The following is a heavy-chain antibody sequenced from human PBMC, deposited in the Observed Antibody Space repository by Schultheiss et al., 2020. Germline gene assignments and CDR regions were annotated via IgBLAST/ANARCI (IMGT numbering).Heavy chain of an antibody. Sequence: SETLSLTCAVYGGSFSGYYWSWIRQPPGKGLEWIGYIYYSGSTNYNPSLKSRVTISVDTSKNQFSLKLSSVTAADTAVYYCARVPLYDPWAGYWGKGTLVTVSS. V-gene: IGHV4-59*01. CDR2: IYYSGST. D-gene: IGHD2-2*02. CDR3: ARVPLYDPWAGY. CDR1: GGSFSGYY. J-gene: IGHJ4*02.